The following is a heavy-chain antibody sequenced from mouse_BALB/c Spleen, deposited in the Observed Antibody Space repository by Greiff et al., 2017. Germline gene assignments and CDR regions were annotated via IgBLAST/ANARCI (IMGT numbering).Heavy chain of an antibody. V-gene: IGHV1-82*01. CDR3: AKEEGGYYVDFDY. CDR1: GYAFSSSW. Sequence: QVQLQQSGPELVKPGASVKISCKASGYAFSSSWMNWVKQRPGQGLEWIGRIYPGDGDTNYNGKFKGKATLTADKSSSTAYMQLSSLTSVDSAVYFCAKEEGGYYVDFDYWGQGTTLTVSS. CDR2: IYPGDGDT. J-gene: IGHJ2*01. D-gene: IGHD2-3*01.